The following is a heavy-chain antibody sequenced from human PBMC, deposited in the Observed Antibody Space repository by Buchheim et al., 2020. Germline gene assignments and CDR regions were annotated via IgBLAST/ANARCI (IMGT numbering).Heavy chain of an antibody. J-gene: IGHJ2*01. CDR1: GFTFSSYE. V-gene: IGHV3-48*03. Sequence: EVQLVESGGGLVQPGGSLRLSCAASGFTFSSYEMNWVRQAPGKGLEWVSYISSSCSTIYYADSLKGRFHISRDNAKTSLYLQMNSLRAEDTAVYYCARAYSYEKRGYFDLWGRGTL. CDR2: ISSSCSTI. D-gene: IGHD5-18*01. CDR3: ARAYSYEKRGYFDL.